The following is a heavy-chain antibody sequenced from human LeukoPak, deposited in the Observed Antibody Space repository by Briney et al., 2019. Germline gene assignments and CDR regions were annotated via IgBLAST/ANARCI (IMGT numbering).Heavy chain of an antibody. J-gene: IGHJ3*02. Sequence: ASVEVSCKASGYTFTSYGISWVRQAPGQGLEWMGWISAYNGNTNYAQKLQGRVTMTTDTSTSTAYMELRSLRSDDTAVYYCAAPSGWLASDAFDIWGQGTMVTVSS. CDR3: AAPSGWLASDAFDI. CDR1: GYTFTSYG. CDR2: ISAYNGNT. V-gene: IGHV1-18*01. D-gene: IGHD6-19*01.